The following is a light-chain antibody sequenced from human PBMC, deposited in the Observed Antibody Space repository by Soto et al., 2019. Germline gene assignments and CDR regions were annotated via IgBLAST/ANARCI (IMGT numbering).Light chain of an antibody. Sequence: QSALTQPASVSGSPGQSITISCTGTNSDLGSYNLVSWFQQHPGKVPKVMIYEVSNRPPGLSDRFSGSKSGTTASLTISGLQAEDEADYFCSSYTTNKTLLFGGGTKVTVL. J-gene: IGLJ2*01. CDR2: EVS. CDR3: SSYTTNKTLL. CDR1: NSDLGSYNL. V-gene: IGLV2-14*02.